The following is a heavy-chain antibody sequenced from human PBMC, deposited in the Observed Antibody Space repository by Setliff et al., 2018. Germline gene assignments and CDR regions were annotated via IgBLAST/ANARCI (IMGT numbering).Heavy chain of an antibody. CDR1: GGSISSSSYY. V-gene: IGHV4-39*07. J-gene: IGHJ3*02. Sequence: SETLSLTCTISGGSISSSSYYWGWIRQPPGKGLEWIGSIYYRGSTYYNPSLKSRVTISIDTSKNQFSLKLSSVTAADTAVYYCARDLYDYVWGTYRYHDAFDIWGQGTMVTVSS. CDR2: IYYRGST. CDR3: ARDLYDYVWGTYRYHDAFDI. D-gene: IGHD3-16*02.